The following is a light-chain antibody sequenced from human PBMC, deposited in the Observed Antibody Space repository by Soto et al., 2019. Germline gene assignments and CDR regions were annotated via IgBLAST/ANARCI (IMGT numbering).Light chain of an antibody. Sequence: EIAMTQSPATLSVSPGERATLSCRASQSVSSNLAWYQQKPGQAPRLLIYGASTRATGIPARFSGSGSGTEFTLTISSLQSEDFAVYYCQQYNNWPPWTFGQVTKVAIK. CDR2: GAS. J-gene: IGKJ1*01. CDR3: QQYNNWPPWT. V-gene: IGKV3-15*01. CDR1: QSVSSN.